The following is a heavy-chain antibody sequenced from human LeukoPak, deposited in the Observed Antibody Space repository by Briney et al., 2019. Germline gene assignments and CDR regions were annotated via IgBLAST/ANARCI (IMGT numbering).Heavy chain of an antibody. Sequence: PSETLSLTCTVSGGSISSGSYYWSWIREPAGKGLEWIGRIHTSGSTNYNPSLKSRVTISVDTSKNQFSLKLSSVTAADTAVYYCARSARDGYNSGFDYWGQGTLVTVSS. V-gene: IGHV4-61*02. J-gene: IGHJ4*02. CDR1: GGSISSGSYY. CDR2: IHTSGST. CDR3: ARSARDGYNSGFDY. D-gene: IGHD5-24*01.